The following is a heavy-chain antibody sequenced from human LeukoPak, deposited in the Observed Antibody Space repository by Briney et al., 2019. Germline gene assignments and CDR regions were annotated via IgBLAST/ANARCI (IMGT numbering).Heavy chain of an antibody. Sequence: ASVKVSCKASGYTFTSYAMHWVRQAPGQRLEWMGWINAGSGNTNYSQKFQGRVTITRDTSANTAYMELSSLRSEDTAVYYCARTVPAAHYNDYWGQGTLVTVSS. CDR2: INAGSGNT. J-gene: IGHJ4*02. CDR1: GYTFTSYA. D-gene: IGHD2-2*01. V-gene: IGHV1-3*01. CDR3: ARTVPAAHYNDY.